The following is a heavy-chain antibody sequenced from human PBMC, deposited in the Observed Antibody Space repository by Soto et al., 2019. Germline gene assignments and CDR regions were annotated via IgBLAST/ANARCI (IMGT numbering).Heavy chain of an antibody. Sequence: GGSLRLSCAASGFTFSSYGMHWVRQAPGKGLEWVAVIWYDGSNKYYADSVKGRFTISRDNSKNTLYLQMNSLRAEDTAVYYCARDGGQIMITFGGVIATAPFDYWGQGTLVTVSS. J-gene: IGHJ4*02. V-gene: IGHV3-33*01. D-gene: IGHD3-16*02. CDR3: ARDGGQIMITFGGVIATAPFDY. CDR2: IWYDGSNK. CDR1: GFTFSSYG.